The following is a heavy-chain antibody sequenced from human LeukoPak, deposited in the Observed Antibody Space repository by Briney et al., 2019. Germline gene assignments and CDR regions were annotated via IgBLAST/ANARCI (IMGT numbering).Heavy chain of an antibody. CDR2: IWYDGSNK. CDR1: GFTFSSYG. D-gene: IGHD6-13*01. V-gene: IGHV3-33*06. J-gene: IGHJ5*02. CDR3: AKGGQQLVWWFDP. Sequence: GRSLRLSCAASGFTFSSYGMHWVPQAPGKRLEWVAVIWYDGSNKYYADSVKGRFTISRDNSKNTLYLQMNSLRAEDTAVYYCAKGGQQLVWWFDPWGQGTLVTVSS.